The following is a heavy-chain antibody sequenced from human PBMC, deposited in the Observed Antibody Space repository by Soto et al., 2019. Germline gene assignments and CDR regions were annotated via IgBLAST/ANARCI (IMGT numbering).Heavy chain of an antibody. Sequence: QVQLVQSGAEVKKPGASVKVSCKASGYTFTSYGISWVRQAPGQGLEWMGWISAYNGNTNYAQKLQGRVTMTTDTSTSTAYMELRRLRSDDTAVYYCATSYCSSTSCSRNWFDPWGQGTLVTVSS. CDR3: ATSYCSSTSCSRNWFDP. CDR1: GYTFTSYG. D-gene: IGHD2-2*01. V-gene: IGHV1-18*04. CDR2: ISAYNGNT. J-gene: IGHJ5*02.